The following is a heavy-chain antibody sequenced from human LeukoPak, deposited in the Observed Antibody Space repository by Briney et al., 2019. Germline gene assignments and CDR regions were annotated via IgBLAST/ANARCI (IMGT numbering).Heavy chain of an antibody. CDR3: AIGTYYYDSSGYPPDY. CDR2: INAGNGNT. Sequence: RASVNVSCKASGYTFTSYAMHWVRQAPGQRLEWMGWINAGNGNTKYSQKFQGRVIITRDTSASTAYMELSSLRSEDTAVYYCAIGTYYYDSSGYPPDYWGQGTLVTVSS. CDR1: GYTFTSYA. D-gene: IGHD3-22*01. V-gene: IGHV1-3*01. J-gene: IGHJ4*02.